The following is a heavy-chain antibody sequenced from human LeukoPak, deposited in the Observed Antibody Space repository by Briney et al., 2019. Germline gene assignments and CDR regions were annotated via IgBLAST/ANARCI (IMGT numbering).Heavy chain of an antibody. CDR1: GFTFSSYS. V-gene: IGHV3-48*01. Sequence: GGSLRLSCAASGFTFSSYSMNWVRQAPGKGLEWVSYISSSSDSIYYADSVKGRFTIYRDNAKNSLYLQMNSLRAEDTAVYYCASPFDYWGQGTLVTVSS. J-gene: IGHJ4*02. CDR3: ASPFDY. CDR2: ISSSSDSI.